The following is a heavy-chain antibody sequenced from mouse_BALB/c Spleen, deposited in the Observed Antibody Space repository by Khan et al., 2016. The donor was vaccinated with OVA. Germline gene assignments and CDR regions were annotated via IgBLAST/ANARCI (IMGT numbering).Heavy chain of an antibody. CDR3: SRSGLGSFAF. CDR2: IYPGNDNT. D-gene: IGHD3-1*01. V-gene: IGHV1-77*01. CDR1: GYTFTDYY. Sequence: QVQLQQSGAELARPGASVRLSCKASGYTFTDYYINWMKQRTGQGLEWIGHIYPGNDNTYYNENFTGKATLTADKSSSTAFMHLSRLTSADSAVYFCSRSGLGSFAFWGQGTLVTVS. J-gene: IGHJ3*01.